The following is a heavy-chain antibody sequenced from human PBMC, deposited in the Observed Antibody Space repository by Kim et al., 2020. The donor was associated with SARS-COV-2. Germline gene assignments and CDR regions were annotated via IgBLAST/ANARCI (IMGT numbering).Heavy chain of an antibody. CDR2: IIPIFGTA. J-gene: IGHJ4*02. V-gene: IGHV1-69*13. CDR3: AREGTDYYDSSGYHTTGV. CDR1: GGTFSSYA. D-gene: IGHD3-22*01. Sequence: SVKVSCKASGGTFSSYAISWVRQAPGQGLEWMGGIIPIFGTANYAQKFQGRVAITADESTSTAYMELSSLRSEDTAVYYCAREGTDYYDSSGYHTTGVWGQGTLVTVSS.